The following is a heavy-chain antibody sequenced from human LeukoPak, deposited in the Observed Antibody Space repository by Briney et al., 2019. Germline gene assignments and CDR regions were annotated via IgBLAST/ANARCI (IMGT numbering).Heavy chain of an antibody. J-gene: IGHJ4*02. Sequence: PSETLSLTCTVSGGSISSYYWSWIRQPPGKGLEWIGYIYYSGSTKYSPSLKGRVTISIDTSKKQFSLKLSSLTAADTAVYYCARHEAYYDSSGFLHYFDYWGQGSLVTVSS. D-gene: IGHD3-22*01. CDR1: GGSISSYY. V-gene: IGHV4-59*08. CDR2: IYYSGST. CDR3: ARHEAYYDSSGFLHYFDY.